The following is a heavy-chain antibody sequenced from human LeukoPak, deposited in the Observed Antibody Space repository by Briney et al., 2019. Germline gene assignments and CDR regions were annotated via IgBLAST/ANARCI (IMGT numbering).Heavy chain of an antibody. J-gene: IGHJ4*02. V-gene: IGHV3-53*01. Sequence: PGGSLRLSCTASGFTVRSNYMFWVRQAPGNGLECVSVIYSDGSAYYADSVKGRFTISRDSSMSTLFLQMNSLRAEGTAMYYCAGALYYNYYETRYFAYWGQGTPVTVSS. D-gene: IGHD3-22*01. CDR1: GFTVRSNY. CDR2: IYSDGSA. CDR3: AGALYYNYYETRYFAY.